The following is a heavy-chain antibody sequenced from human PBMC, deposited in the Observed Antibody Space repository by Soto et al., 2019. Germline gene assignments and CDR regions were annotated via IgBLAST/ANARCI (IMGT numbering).Heavy chain of an antibody. CDR3: ARARMIRGIIYYYGMDV. V-gene: IGHV4-31*03. CDR1: GGSISSDGNY. Sequence: QVQLQESGPGLVKSSQTLSVTCTVSGGSISSDGNYWSWIRQHPGKGLEWIGYIYYSGSTNYNPSLKSRVTISVDTSKNQFSLTLNSVTAADTAVYYCARARMIRGIIYYYGMDVWGQGTTVSVSS. D-gene: IGHD3-10*01. CDR2: IYYSGST. J-gene: IGHJ6*02.